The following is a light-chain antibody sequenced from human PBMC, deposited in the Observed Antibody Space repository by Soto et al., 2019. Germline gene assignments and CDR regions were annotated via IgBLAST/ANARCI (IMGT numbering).Light chain of an antibody. CDR2: STH. J-gene: IGLJ3*02. CDR3: LLYFGAARLGV. V-gene: IGLV7-43*01. CDR1: TGLVTSGNY. Sequence: QTVVTQEPSLTVSPGWTVTVTCASSTGLVTSGNYPNWIQHKPGQAPRSLIVSTHKNHFWTPARFSGSLLGGKAALTLSGVQPEDEADYYCLLYFGAARLGVFGGGTKLTVL.